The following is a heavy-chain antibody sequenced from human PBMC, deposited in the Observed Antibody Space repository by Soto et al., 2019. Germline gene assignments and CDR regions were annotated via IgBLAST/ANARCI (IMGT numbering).Heavy chain of an antibody. J-gene: IGHJ5*02. V-gene: IGHV3-48*03. CDR1: GFTFSSYE. CDR2: ISSSGSTI. Sequence: GGSLTLSCAASGFTFSSYEMNWVRQAPGKGLEWVSYISSSGSTIYYADSVKGRFTISRDNAKNSLYLQMNSLRAEDTAVYYCARLSYCSSSSCYDNWFDPWGQGTLVTVSS. CDR3: ARLSYCSSSSCYDNWFDP. D-gene: IGHD2-2*01.